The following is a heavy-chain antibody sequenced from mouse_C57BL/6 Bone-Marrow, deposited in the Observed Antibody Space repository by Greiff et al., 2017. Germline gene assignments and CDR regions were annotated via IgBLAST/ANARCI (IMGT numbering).Heavy chain of an antibody. J-gene: IGHJ4*01. CDR3: ARPAYYSNFYAMDY. D-gene: IGHD2-5*01. V-gene: IGHV1-55*01. Sequence: QVQLQQPGAELVKPGASVKMSCKASGYTFTSYWITWVKQRPGQGLEWIGDIYPGSGSTNYNEKFKSKATLTVDPSSSTAYMQLSSLTSEDSAVYYCARPAYYSNFYAMDYWGQGTSVTVSS. CDR1: GYTFTSYW. CDR2: IYPGSGST.